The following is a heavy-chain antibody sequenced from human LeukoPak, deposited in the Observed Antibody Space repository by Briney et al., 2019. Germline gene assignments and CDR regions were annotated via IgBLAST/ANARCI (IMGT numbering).Heavy chain of an antibody. CDR1: GYTFTSYG. Sequence: GASVKVSCKASGYTFTSYGISWVRQAPGQGLEWMGWISAYNGNTNYAQKLQGRVTMTTDTSTSTAYMELRSLRSDDTAVYYCARDYPIAAADRLPFDIWGQGTMVTVSS. D-gene: IGHD6-13*01. V-gene: IGHV1-18*01. CDR3: ARDYPIAAADRLPFDI. CDR2: ISAYNGNT. J-gene: IGHJ3*02.